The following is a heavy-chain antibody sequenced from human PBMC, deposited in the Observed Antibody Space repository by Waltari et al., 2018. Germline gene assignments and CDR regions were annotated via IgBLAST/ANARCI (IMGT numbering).Heavy chain of an antibody. CDR3: AGDRAIGLFFDY. Sequence: QVQLQESGQGLVKPSGTLSLTCAVSGDSISANYWWSWVRQSPEKGLEWIGQVHHSGKTHYNPSLQSRVTISLDKPKNQFSLNLNSVTAADTAVYYCAGDRAIGLFFDYWGRGTLVTVSS. CDR2: VHHSGKT. J-gene: IGHJ4*02. V-gene: IGHV4-4*02. D-gene: IGHD2-2*01. CDR1: GDSISANYW.